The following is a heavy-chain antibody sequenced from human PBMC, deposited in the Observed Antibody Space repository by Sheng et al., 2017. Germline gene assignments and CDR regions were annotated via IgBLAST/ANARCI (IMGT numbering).Heavy chain of an antibody. J-gene: IGHJ6*03. D-gene: IGHD2-21*02. CDR1: GGTFSSYA. CDR2: IIPIFGTA. V-gene: IGHV1-69*05. Sequence: QVQLVQSGAEVKKPGSSVKVSCKASGGTFSSYAISWVRQAPGQGLEWMGGIIPIFGTANYAQKFQGRVTITTDESTSTAYMELSSLRSEDTAVYYCARDSVPTGDLETGYNYYYYMDVWGKGTTVTVSS. CDR3: ARDSVPTGDLETGYNYYYYMDV.